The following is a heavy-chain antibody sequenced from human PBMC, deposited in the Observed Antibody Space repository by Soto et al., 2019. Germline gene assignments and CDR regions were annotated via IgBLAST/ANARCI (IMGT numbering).Heavy chain of an antibody. CDR2: IIPIFGTA. CDR1: GGTFSSYA. CDR3: ARVAYYYDSSGYYPRPDAFDI. Sequence: SVKVSCKASGGTFSSYAISWVRQAPGQGLEWMGGIIPIFGTANYAQKFQGRVTITADESTSTAYMELSSLRSEDTAVYYCARVAYYYDSSGYYPRPDAFDIWGQGTMVTVSS. V-gene: IGHV1-69*13. D-gene: IGHD3-22*01. J-gene: IGHJ3*02.